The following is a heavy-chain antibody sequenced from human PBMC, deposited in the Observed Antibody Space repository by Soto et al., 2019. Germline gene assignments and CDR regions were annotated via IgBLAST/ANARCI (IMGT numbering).Heavy chain of an antibody. Sequence: GGSLRLSCSASGFTFSSYAMHWVRQAPGKGLEYVSAISSNGGSTYYADSVKGRFTISRDNSKNTLYLQMSSLRAEDTSVDDCVKSNSNYDAMDIWGQGTTVTVSS. CDR3: VKSNSNYDAMDI. CDR2: ISSNGGST. CDR1: GFTFSSYA. V-gene: IGHV3-64D*09. D-gene: IGHD1-7*01. J-gene: IGHJ3*02.